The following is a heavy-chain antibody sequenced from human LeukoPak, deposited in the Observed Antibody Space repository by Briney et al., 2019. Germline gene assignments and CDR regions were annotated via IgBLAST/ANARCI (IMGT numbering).Heavy chain of an antibody. CDR2: IHNSGNT. D-gene: IGHD4-17*01. V-gene: IGHV4-59*08. J-gene: IGHJ4*02. CDR1: GGAITSYR. CDR3: ARLGRAVTTFFDY. Sequence: SETLSLTCTVSGGAITSYRWSWIRQPPGKGLEWIGYIHNSGNTNYNPSLKSRVTISIDTSKNQFSLKLSSVTAADTAVYYCARLGRAVTTFFDYWGQGTLVTVSS.